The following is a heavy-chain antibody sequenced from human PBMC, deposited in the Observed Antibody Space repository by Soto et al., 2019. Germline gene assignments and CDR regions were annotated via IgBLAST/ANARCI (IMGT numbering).Heavy chain of an antibody. CDR2: IDPSDSQT. CDR1: GYSFAGYW. V-gene: IGHV5-10-1*01. J-gene: IGHJ4*02. D-gene: IGHD3-22*01. CDR3: ARQIYDSDTGPNFQYYFDS. Sequence: GESMKISCKGAGYSFAGYWITWVRQKPGKGLEWMGRIDPSDSQTYYSPSFRGHVTISVTKSITTVFLQWSSLRASDTAMYYCARQIYDSDTGPNFQYYFDSWGQGTPVTVSS.